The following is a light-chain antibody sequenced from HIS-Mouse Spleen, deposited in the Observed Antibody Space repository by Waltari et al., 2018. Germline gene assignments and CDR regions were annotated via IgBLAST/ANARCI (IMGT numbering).Light chain of an antibody. Sequence: QSALTQPASVSGSPGQSITISCTGTSSDAGSYNLVSWYQQHPGKAPKLMIYEGSKRPSGVSNRFSGSKSGNTASLTISGLQAEDEADYYCCSYAGSSTFEVFGGGTKLTVL. CDR1: SSDAGSYNL. CDR3: CSYAGSSTFEV. J-gene: IGLJ2*01. V-gene: IGLV2-23*03. CDR2: EGS.